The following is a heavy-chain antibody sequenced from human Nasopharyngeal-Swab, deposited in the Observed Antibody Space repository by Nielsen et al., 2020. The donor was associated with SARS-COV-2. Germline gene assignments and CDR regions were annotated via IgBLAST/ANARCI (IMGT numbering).Heavy chain of an antibody. Sequence: GGSLSLSCAASGFTFSSYAMSWVRQAPGKGLEWVSAISGSGGSTYYADSVKGRFTISRDNSKNTLYLQMNSLRAEDTAVYYCAKVRLRFLEWLLFDYWGQGTLVTVSS. CDR2: ISGSGGST. CDR3: AKVRLRFLEWLLFDY. V-gene: IGHV3-23*01. D-gene: IGHD3-3*01. CDR1: GFTFSSYA. J-gene: IGHJ4*02.